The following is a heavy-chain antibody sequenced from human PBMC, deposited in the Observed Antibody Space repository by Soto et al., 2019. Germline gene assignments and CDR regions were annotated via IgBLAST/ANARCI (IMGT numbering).Heavy chain of an antibody. CDR1: GFTFSTYS. CDR2: ISSGSSYI. Sequence: AGGSLRLSCAASGFTFSTYSMNWVRQAPGKGLEWVSSISSGSSYIYYADSVKGRFTISRDNANNSLYLRMNSLRAEDTAVYYCATYTGSYYHYGMDVWGQGTTVTVSS. CDR3: ATYTGSYYHYGMDV. D-gene: IGHD5-12*01. J-gene: IGHJ6*02. V-gene: IGHV3-21*01.